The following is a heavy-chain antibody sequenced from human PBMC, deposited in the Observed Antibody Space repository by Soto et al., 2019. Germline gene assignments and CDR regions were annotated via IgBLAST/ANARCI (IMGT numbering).Heavy chain of an antibody. D-gene: IGHD2-15*01. J-gene: IGHJ5*02. CDR3: ASIVVVVAATNGWFDP. V-gene: IGHV3-48*01. CDR1: GFTFSSYS. Sequence: GGSLRLSCAASGFTFSSYSMNWVRQAPGKGLEWVSYISRSSSTIYYADSVKGRFTISRDNAKNSLYLQMNSLRAEDTAVYYCASIVVVVAATNGWFDPWGQGTLVTVSS. CDR2: ISRSSSTI.